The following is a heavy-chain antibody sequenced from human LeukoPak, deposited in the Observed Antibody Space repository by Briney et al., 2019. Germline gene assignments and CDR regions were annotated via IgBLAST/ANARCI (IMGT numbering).Heavy chain of an antibody. Sequence: GGSLRLSCAASGFAFSRYWMHWIRQAPGKGLVWVSAIYTDGTTKRYADSVKGPFTISRDNAKNTLYLQMNSLSVEDTAVYYCASLVVTDDWAFDIWGQGTMVTVSS. CDR1: GFAFSRYW. CDR2: IYTDGTTK. D-gene: IGHD2-21*02. CDR3: ASLVVTDDWAFDI. V-gene: IGHV3-74*01. J-gene: IGHJ3*02.